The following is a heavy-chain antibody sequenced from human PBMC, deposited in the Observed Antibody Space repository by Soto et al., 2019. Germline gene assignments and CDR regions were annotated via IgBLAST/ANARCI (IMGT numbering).Heavy chain of an antibody. CDR3: AKDVTIFGEHYFDY. CDR2: ISGSGGST. V-gene: IGHV3-23*01. CDR1: GFTFSSYA. Sequence: LRLSCAASGFTFSSYAMSWVRQAPGKGLEWVSAISGSGGSTYYADSVKGRFTISRDNSKNTLYLQMNSLRAEDTAVYYCAKDVTIFGEHYFDYWGQGTLVTVSS. D-gene: IGHD3-3*01. J-gene: IGHJ4*02.